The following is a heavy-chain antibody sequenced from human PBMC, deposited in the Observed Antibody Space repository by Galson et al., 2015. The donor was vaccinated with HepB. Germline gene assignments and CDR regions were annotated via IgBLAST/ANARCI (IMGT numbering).Heavy chain of an antibody. CDR3: AKDRYCSSTSCYSEDHDAFDI. D-gene: IGHD2-2*02. Sequence: SLRLSCAASGFTFSSYAMSWVRQAPGKGLEWVSAISGSGGSTYYADSVKGRFTISRDNSKNTLYLQMNSLRAEDTAVYYCAKDRYCSSTSCYSEDHDAFDIWGQGTMVTVSS. CDR2: ISGSGGST. V-gene: IGHV3-23*01. CDR1: GFTFSSYA. J-gene: IGHJ3*02.